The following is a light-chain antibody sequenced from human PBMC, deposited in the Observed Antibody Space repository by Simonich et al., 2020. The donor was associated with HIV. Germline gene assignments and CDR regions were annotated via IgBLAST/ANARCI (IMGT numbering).Light chain of an antibody. CDR3: QQYYSTPWT. CDR1: STFLYSSNNKNY. V-gene: IGKV4-1*01. J-gene: IGKJ1*01. Sequence: DIVMTQSPDSLAVSLGERATINCKSSSTFLYSSNNKNYLTWYQQKPGQPPKLLIYWASTRQSGVPDRFSGSGSGTDFTLTISSLQAEDVAVYYCQQYYSTPWTFGQGTKVEIK. CDR2: WAS.